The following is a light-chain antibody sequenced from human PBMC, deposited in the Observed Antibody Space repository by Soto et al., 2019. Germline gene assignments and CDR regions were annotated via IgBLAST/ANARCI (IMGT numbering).Light chain of an antibody. CDR3: QQYGSSPRT. CDR1: QSVSSSY. Sequence: EIVLTQSPGTLSLSPGERATLSCRASQSVSSSYLAWYQLKPGQAPRLLICGASSRATGIPDRFSGSGSGTDFTLTISRLDPEDFAVYFCQQYGSSPRTFGQGTKVEIK. V-gene: IGKV3-20*01. CDR2: GAS. J-gene: IGKJ1*01.